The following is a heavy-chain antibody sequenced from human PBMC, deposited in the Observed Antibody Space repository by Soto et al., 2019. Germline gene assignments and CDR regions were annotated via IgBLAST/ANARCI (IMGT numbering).Heavy chain of an antibody. D-gene: IGHD3-22*01. J-gene: IGHJ4*02. CDR3: VKGEYYYDGSAYYPFDY. V-gene: IGHV1-3*01. Sequence: ASVKVSCKASGYTFTSYAMHWVRQAPGQRLEWMGWINAGNGNTKYSQKFQGRFTISRDNSKNTVYLQMSSLRAEDTAVYYCVKGEYYYDGSAYYPFDYWGQGTLVTVSS. CDR2: INAGNGNT. CDR1: GYTFTSYA.